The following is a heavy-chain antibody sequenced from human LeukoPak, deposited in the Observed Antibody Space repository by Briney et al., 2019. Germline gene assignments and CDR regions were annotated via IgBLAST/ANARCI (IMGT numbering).Heavy chain of an antibody. Sequence: SETLSLTCTVSGDSISSGSYYWSWVRQPPGKGLEWIGNSENSNYNPSLASRLTISVDTSKNQFSLSLTSVTAADTAVYYCARDRLVGTFDYWGQGTLVTVSS. CDR2: SENS. V-gene: IGHV4-61*01. J-gene: IGHJ4*02. CDR3: ARDRLVGTFDY. D-gene: IGHD1-26*01. CDR1: GDSISSGSYY.